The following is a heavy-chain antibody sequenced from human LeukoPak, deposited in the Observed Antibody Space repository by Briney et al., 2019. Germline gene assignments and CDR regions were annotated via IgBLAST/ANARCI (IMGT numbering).Heavy chain of an antibody. CDR1: GFTFSSYA. Sequence: GGSLRLSCAASGFTFSSYAMSWVRQAPGKGLEWVSAISGSGGSTYHADSVKGRFTISRDNSKNTLYLQMNSLRAEDTAVYYCAKGTFDYGEHYFDYWGQGTLVTVSS. CDR2: ISGSGGST. J-gene: IGHJ4*02. D-gene: IGHD4-17*01. CDR3: AKGTFDYGEHYFDY. V-gene: IGHV3-23*01.